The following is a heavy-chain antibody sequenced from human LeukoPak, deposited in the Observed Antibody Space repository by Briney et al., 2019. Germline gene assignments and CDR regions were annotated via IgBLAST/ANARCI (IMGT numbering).Heavy chain of an antibody. Sequence: PGGSLRLSCAASGFTFSDHYMDWVRQAPGKGLEWVGRVRNKDSSYTTQYAASVKGRFTISRDDSKNSLYLQMNSLRAEDTAVYYCARDPMVRGVRVNWFDPWGQGTLVTVSS. D-gene: IGHD3-10*01. V-gene: IGHV3-72*01. CDR1: GFTFSDHY. CDR3: ARDPMVRGVRVNWFDP. CDR2: VRNKDSSYTT. J-gene: IGHJ5*02.